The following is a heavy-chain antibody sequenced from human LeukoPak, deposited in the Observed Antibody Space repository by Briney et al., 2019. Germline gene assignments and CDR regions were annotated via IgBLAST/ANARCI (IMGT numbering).Heavy chain of an antibody. CDR3: ERDTTYLEWLFGYFDY. J-gene: IGHJ4*02. Sequence: PGGSLRLSCAASGFTFSSYGMHWVRQAPGKGLEWVAVIWYDGSNKYYADSVKGRFTISRDNSKNTLYLQMNRMRAEDTDVSYCERDTTYLEWLFGYFDYWGQGTLVTVSS. CDR2: IWYDGSNK. CDR1: GFTFSSYG. D-gene: IGHD3-3*02. V-gene: IGHV3-33*01.